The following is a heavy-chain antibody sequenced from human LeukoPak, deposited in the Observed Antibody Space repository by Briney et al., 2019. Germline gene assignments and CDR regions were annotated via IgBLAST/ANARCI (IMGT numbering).Heavy chain of an antibody. CDR3: AKESFYYDTTGYKAYYFDY. J-gene: IGHJ4*02. CDR1: GGSISSYY. CDR2: IYYSGST. Sequence: SETLSLTCTVSGGSISSYYWSWIRQPPGKGLEWIGYIYYSGSTNYNPSLKSRVTISVDTSKNQFSLKLSSVIAADTAVYYCAKESFYYDTTGYKAYYFDYWGQGTLVTVSS. D-gene: IGHD3-22*01. V-gene: IGHV4-59*01.